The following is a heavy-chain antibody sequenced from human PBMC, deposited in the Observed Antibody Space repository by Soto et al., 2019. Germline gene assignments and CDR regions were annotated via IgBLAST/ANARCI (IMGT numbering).Heavy chain of an antibody. CDR1: GFTFSSYA. D-gene: IGHD1-26*01. V-gene: IGHV3-23*01. J-gene: IGHJ4*02. Sequence: LKISCAASGFTFSSYAISWVRQAPGKGLEWVSAISGSGGSTYYADSVKGRFTISRDNSKNTLYLQMNSLKTEDTAVYYCARVRLGAPTRYFDYWGQGTLVTVSS. CDR2: ISGSGGST. CDR3: ARVRLGAPTRYFDY.